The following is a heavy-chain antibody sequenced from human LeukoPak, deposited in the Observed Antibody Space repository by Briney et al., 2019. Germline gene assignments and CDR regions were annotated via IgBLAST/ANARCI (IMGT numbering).Heavy chain of an antibody. CDR2: IYYSGST. J-gene: IGHJ4*02. CDR1: GGSISSSSYY. D-gene: IGHD3-22*01. Sequence: PSETLSLTCTVSGGSISSSSYYWGWIRQPPGKGLEWIGSIYYSGSTYYNPSLKSRVTISVDTSKNQFSLKLSSVTAADTAVYYCARGSSGYYYDYFDYWGQGTLVTVSS. CDR3: ARGSSGYYYDYFDY. V-gene: IGHV4-39*07.